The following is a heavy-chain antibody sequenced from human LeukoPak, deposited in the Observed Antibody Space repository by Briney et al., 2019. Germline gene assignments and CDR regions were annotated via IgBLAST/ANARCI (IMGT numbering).Heavy chain of an antibody. Sequence: ASVKVSCKASAYTFTNYFMHWVRQAPGQGLEWMGIISPSGGSASYSQKFQGRITMTRDTSTSTVYMELRSLRSDDTAVYYCASLKNYYDSSGYLVTDAFDIWGQGTMVTVSS. V-gene: IGHV1-46*01. D-gene: IGHD3-22*01. CDR1: AYTFTNYF. J-gene: IGHJ3*02. CDR2: ISPSGGSA. CDR3: ASLKNYYDSSGYLVTDAFDI.